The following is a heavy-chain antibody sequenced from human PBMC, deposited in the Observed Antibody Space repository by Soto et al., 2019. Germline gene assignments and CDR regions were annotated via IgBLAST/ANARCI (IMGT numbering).Heavy chain of an antibody. Sequence: SQTLSLTCAISGDSVSSNSAAWNCIIHSPSRCLEWLGRTYYRSKWYNDYAVSVKSRITINPDTSKNQFSLQLNSVTPEDTAVYYCAREVQWAGVAGLDYWGQGTLVTVSS. CDR1: GDSVSSNSAA. D-gene: IGHD6-19*01. J-gene: IGHJ4*02. CDR3: AREVQWAGVAGLDY. V-gene: IGHV6-1*01. CDR2: TYYRSKWYN.